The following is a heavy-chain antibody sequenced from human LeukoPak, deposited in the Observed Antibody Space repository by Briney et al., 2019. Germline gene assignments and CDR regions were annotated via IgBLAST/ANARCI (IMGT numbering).Heavy chain of an antibody. CDR3: ARVPGDYGWFDP. CDR1: GGSFSSGGYY. J-gene: IGHJ5*02. V-gene: IGHV4-31*03. CDR2: IFYSGST. Sequence: PSETLSLTCTVSGGSFSSGGYYWSWIRQHPGKGLEWIGYIFYSGSTYYNPSLKSRLTISMDTSKNQFSLSLSSVTAADTAVYYCARVPGDYGWFDPWGQGTLVTVSS. D-gene: IGHD4-17*01.